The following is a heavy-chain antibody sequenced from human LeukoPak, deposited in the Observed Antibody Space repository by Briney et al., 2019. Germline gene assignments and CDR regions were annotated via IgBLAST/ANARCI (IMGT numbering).Heavy chain of an antibody. CDR3: ARRIDRSSTSCYTPFDY. Sequence: GESLKISCKGSGYSFTSYWIGWVRQMPGKGLEWMGIIYPGDSDTRYSPSFQGQVTISADKSISTAYLQWSSLKASDTAMYYCARRIDRSSTSCYTPFDYWGQGTLVTVSS. CDR2: IYPGDSDT. V-gene: IGHV5-51*01. CDR1: GYSFTSYW. J-gene: IGHJ4*02. D-gene: IGHD2-2*02.